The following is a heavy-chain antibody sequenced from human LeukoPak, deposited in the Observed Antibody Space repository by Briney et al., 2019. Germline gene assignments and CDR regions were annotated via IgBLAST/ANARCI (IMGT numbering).Heavy chain of an antibody. CDR3: ARDPCRSSSCYSHYYYYGMDV. Sequence: GGSLRLSCVASGFTLTNYSMNWVRQAPGKGLEWVSSMSSRGNYIYYADSVKGRFTISRDHAKNSLYLQMNSLRAEDTALYFCARDPCRSSSCYSHYYYYGMDVWGQGTTVTVSS. D-gene: IGHD2-2*02. CDR2: MSSRGNYI. CDR1: GFTLTNYS. V-gene: IGHV3-21*01. J-gene: IGHJ6*02.